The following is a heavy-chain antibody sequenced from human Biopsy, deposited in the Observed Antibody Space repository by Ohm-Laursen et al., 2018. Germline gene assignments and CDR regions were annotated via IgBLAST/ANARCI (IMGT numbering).Heavy chain of an antibody. Sequence: PGTLSLTCAVSGGSIYNFFWSWIRQPPGKGLEWIGYIYYSGSTNYNPSLKSRVTTSVDRSKNHFSLELSSVTAADTAVYYCARVGVGAPSIDYFDSWGQGALVTVSS. CDR3: ARVGVGAPSIDYFDS. D-gene: IGHD1-26*01. J-gene: IGHJ4*02. CDR1: GGSIYNFF. V-gene: IGHV4-59*01. CDR2: IYYSGST.